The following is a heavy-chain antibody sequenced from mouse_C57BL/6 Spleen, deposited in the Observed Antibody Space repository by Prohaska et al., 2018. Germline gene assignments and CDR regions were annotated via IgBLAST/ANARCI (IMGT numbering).Heavy chain of an antibody. CDR3: AREVYGNYRYYFDY. V-gene: IGHV1-22*01. J-gene: IGHJ2*01. D-gene: IGHD2-10*02. CDR1: GYTFTDYN. Sequence: GYTFTDYNMHWVKQSHGKSLEWIGYINPNNGGTSYNQKFKGKATLTVNKSSSTAYMELRSLTSEDSAVYYCAREVYGNYRYYFDYWGQGTTLTVSS. CDR2: INPNNGGT.